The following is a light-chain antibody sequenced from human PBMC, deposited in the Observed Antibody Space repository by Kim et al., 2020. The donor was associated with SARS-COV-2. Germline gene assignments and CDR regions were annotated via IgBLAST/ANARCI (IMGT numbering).Light chain of an antibody. V-gene: IGKV1D-12*01. J-gene: IGKJ4*01. Sequence: DIQMNQSPTSVSASVGDRVTITCRASQDISSWLAWYQQKPGKAPKVLIYEASNLQSGVPSRFSGSGSGTDFTLTINSLQPEDFGTYYCQQAHGFPLTFGGGTKVDIK. CDR2: EAS. CDR1: QDISSW. CDR3: QQAHGFPLT.